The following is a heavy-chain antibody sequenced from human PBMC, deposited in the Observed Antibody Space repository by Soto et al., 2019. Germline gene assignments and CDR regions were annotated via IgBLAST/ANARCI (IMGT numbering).Heavy chain of an antibody. D-gene: IGHD1-1*01. CDR1: GASTSGFY. CDR3: VRDGTKTLRDWLDP. J-gene: IGHJ5*02. V-gene: IGHV4-4*07. Sequence: PSETLSLTRTVSGASTSGFYWSWLRKSAGKGLEWIGLIYATGTPYYSPSLKSRVMMSVDTSKKQFSLNLRSVAAAETAVYYCVRDGTKTLRDWLDPWAQGISVTVSS. CDR2: IYATGTP.